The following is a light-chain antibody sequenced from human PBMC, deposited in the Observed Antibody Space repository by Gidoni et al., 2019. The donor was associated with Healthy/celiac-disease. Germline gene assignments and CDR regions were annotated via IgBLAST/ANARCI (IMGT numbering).Light chain of an antibody. CDR1: QSISSW. Sequence: DIQMTPSPSTLSASVGDRVTITCRASQSISSWLAWYQQKPGKAPKLLIYDASSLESGVPSRFSGSGSETEFTLTISSLQPDDFATYYCQQYNSYLWTFGQGTKVEIK. CDR3: QQYNSYLWT. V-gene: IGKV1-5*01. J-gene: IGKJ1*01. CDR2: DAS.